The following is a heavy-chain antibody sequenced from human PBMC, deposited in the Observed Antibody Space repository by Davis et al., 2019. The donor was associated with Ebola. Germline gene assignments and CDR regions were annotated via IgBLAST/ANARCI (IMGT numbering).Heavy chain of an antibody. CDR2: ISYDGSNK. V-gene: IGHV3-30*18. Sequence: GESLKTPCAASGFTFSSYGMHRVRQAPGKGLEGVAVISYDGSNKYYADSVKGRFTISRDNSKNTLYLQMNSLRAEDTAVYYCAKDWRYYGSGNHWGYMDVWGKGTTVTVSS. J-gene: IGHJ6*03. CDR3: AKDWRYYGSGNHWGYMDV. CDR1: GFTFSSYG. D-gene: IGHD3-10*01.